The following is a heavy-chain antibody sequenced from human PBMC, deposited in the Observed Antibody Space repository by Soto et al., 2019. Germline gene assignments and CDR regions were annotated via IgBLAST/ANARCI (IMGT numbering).Heavy chain of an antibody. CDR3: ARVSYYYDSSGYYRKARYFDY. V-gene: IGHV4-34*01. CDR1: GGSFSGYY. Sequence: SETLSLTCAVYGGSFSGYYWSWIRQPPGKGLEWIGEINHSGSTNYNPSLKSRVTISVDTSKNQFSLKLSSVTAADTAVYYCARVSYYYDSSGYYRKARYFDYWGQGTLVTVS. J-gene: IGHJ4*02. CDR2: INHSGST. D-gene: IGHD3-22*01.